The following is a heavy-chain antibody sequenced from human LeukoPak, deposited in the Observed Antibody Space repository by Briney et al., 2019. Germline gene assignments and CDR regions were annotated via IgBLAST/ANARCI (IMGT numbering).Heavy chain of an antibody. CDR3: ARDPVEPAAIGPWFDP. J-gene: IGHJ5*02. V-gene: IGHV7-4-1*02. CDR1: GYTFTSYA. CDR2: INTNTGNP. D-gene: IGHD2-2*02. Sequence: ASVKVSCKASGYTFTSYAMNWVRQAPGQGLEWMGWINTNTGNPTYAQGFTGRFVFSLDTSVSTAYLQISSLKAEDTAVYYCARDPVEPAAIGPWFDPWGQGTLVTVSS.